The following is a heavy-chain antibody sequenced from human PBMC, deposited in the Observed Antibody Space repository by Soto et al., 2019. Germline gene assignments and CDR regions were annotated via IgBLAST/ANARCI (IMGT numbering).Heavy chain of an antibody. Sequence: SETLSLTCTVSGGSISSSSYYWGWIRQPPGKGLEWIGSIYYSGSTYYNPSLKSPVTISADTSKNQFSLKLSSVTAADTAVYYCARTEYDFWSGYYFNWFDPWGQGTLVTVSS. CDR2: IYYSGST. V-gene: IGHV4-39*01. CDR1: GGSISSSSYY. CDR3: ARTEYDFWSGYYFNWFDP. D-gene: IGHD3-3*01. J-gene: IGHJ5*02.